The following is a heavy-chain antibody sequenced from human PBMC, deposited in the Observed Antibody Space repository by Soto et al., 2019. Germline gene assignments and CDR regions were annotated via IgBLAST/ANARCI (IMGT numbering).Heavy chain of an antibody. CDR2: IYYSGST. Sequence: QVQLQESGPGLVKPSQTLSLTCTVSGGSISSGDYYWSWIRQPPGQGLEWIGYIYYSGSTYYNPSLKSLVNLSVDTSTNQFSLKLSSVTAADTAVYYCARVGGFGATTIDYWGQGSLVTFSS. CDR1: GGSISSGDYY. J-gene: IGHJ4*02. D-gene: IGHD3-10*01. CDR3: ARVGGFGATTIDY. V-gene: IGHV4-30-4*01.